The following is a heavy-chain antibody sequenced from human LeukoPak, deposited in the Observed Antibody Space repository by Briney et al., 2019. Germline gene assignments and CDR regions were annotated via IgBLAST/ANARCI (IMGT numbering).Heavy chain of an antibody. CDR3: AKAGDNDPGYYYYYMDV. J-gene: IGHJ6*03. CDR1: GFTFSSYA. Sequence: PGGSLRLSCAASGFTFSSYAMSWVRQAPGKGLEWVSAISGSGGSTYYADSVKGRFTISRDNSKNTLYLQMNSLRAEDTAVYYRAKAGDNDPGYYYYYMDVWGKGTTVTVSS. D-gene: IGHD3-10*01. CDR2: ISGSGGST. V-gene: IGHV3-23*01.